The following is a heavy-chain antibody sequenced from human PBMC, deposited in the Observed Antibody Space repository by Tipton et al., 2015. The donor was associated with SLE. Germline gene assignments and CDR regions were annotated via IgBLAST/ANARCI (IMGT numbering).Heavy chain of an antibody. J-gene: IGHJ6*03. CDR2: IYYSGST. CDR3: ARGTKLGTHFYYYYMDV. V-gene: IGHV4-59*01. D-gene: IGHD7-27*01. Sequence: TLSLTCTVSGGSISSYYWSWIRQPPGKGLEWIGYIYYSGSTNYNPSLKSRVTISVDTSKNQFSLKLSSVTAADTAVYYCARGTKLGTHFYYYYMDVCGIGTTVTFSS. CDR1: GGSISSYY.